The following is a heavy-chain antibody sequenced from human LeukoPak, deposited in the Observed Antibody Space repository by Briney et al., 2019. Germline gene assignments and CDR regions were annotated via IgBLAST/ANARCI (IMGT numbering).Heavy chain of an antibody. CDR2: IYHSGST. CDR1: GGSISTYY. J-gene: IGHJ4*02. V-gene: IGHV4-59*01. D-gene: IGHD5-12*01. CDR3: ARDGYSGSDAL. Sequence: PSETLSLTCTVSGGSISTYYWSWIRQPPGKGLEWIGYIYHSGSTNYNPSLKSRVTISVDTSQNQFYLKLSSVTAVDTAVYYCARDGYSGSDALWGQGTLVTVSS.